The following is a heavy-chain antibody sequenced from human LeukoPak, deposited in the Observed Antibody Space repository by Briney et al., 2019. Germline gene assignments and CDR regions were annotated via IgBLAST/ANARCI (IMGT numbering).Heavy chain of an antibody. D-gene: IGHD6-13*01. Sequence: SVKVSCKASGGTFSSYAISWVRQAPGQGLEWMGRIIPILGIANYAQKFQGRVTITADKSTSTAYMELSSLRSEDTAVYYCARGGGSGYSSSWAYWGQGTLVTVSS. CDR1: GGTFSSYA. J-gene: IGHJ4*02. V-gene: IGHV1-69*04. CDR2: IIPILGIA. CDR3: ARGGGSGYSSSWAY.